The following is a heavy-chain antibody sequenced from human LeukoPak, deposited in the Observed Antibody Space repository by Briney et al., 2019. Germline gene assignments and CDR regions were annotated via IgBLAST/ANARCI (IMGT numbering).Heavy chain of an antibody. Sequence: PGGSLRLSCAASGFTISSAWMTWVRQAPGKGLEWVGRIVQTSGGGTTEYAAPVKGRFTISRDDSTNTLYLQMYSLKTEDTAVYYCATGFSTATHDGYWGQGTLVTVSS. J-gene: IGHJ4*02. CDR3: ATGFSTATHDGY. CDR2: IVQTSGGGTT. V-gene: IGHV3-15*04. D-gene: IGHD3-3*02. CDR1: GFTISSAW.